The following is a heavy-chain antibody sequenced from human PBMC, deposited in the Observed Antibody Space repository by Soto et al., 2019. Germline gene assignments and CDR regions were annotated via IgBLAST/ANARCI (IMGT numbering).Heavy chain of an antibody. V-gene: IGHV4-30-2*01. D-gene: IGHD3-22*01. CDR1: GGSISSGGYS. J-gene: IGHJ4*02. CDR3: AGDSSGYFRFDY. CDR2: IYHSGST. Sequence: QLQLQESGSGLVKPSQTLSLTCAVSGGSISSGGYSWSWIRQPPRKGLEWIGYIYHSGSTYYNPSLKSRVTISVDRSKNQFSLKLSSVTAADTAVYYCAGDSSGYFRFDYWGQGTLVTVSS.